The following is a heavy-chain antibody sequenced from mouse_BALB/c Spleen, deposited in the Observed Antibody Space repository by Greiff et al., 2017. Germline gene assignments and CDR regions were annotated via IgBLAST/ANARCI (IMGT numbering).Heavy chain of an antibody. V-gene: IGHV5-6-3*01. Sequence: VQLKESGGGLVQPGGSLKLSCAASGFTFSSYGMSWVRQTPDKRLELVATINSNGGSTYYPDSVKGRFTISRDNAKNTLYLQMSSLKSEDTAMYYCARDDGNFYAMDYWGQGTSVTVSS. J-gene: IGHJ4*01. CDR1: GFTFSSYG. D-gene: IGHD2-1*01. CDR2: INSNGGST. CDR3: ARDDGNFYAMDY.